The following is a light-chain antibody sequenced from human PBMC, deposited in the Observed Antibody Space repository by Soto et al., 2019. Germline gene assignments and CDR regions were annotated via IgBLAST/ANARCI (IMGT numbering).Light chain of an antibody. CDR3: QQSYITPQT. J-gene: IGKJ1*01. CDR2: AAS. Sequence: DIQMTQSPSSLSASVGDSVTITCRASQIVSTYLNWYQQKPGKAPKLLIYAASSLQSVVPSRFSGSGSGTEFTLTISSLQPEDFATYYCQQSYITPQTFGQGTTVEIK. V-gene: IGKV1-39*01. CDR1: QIVSTY.